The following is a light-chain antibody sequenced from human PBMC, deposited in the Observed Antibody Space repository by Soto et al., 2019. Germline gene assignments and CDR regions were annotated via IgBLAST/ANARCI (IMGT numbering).Light chain of an antibody. CDR2: EVN. V-gene: IGLV2-8*01. CDR1: SSDVGGYNY. Sequence: QSALTQPPSASGSPGQSVAISCTGTSSDVGGYNYVSWYQQHPGKAPKLMIYEVNKRPSGVPDRFSGSKSGNTASLAISGLRSEDEADYYCAAWDDSLSGYVFGTGTKVTVL. J-gene: IGLJ1*01. CDR3: AAWDDSLSGYV.